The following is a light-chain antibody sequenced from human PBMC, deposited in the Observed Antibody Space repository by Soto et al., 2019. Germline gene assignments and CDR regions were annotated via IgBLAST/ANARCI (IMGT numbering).Light chain of an antibody. Sequence: DIPMTQSPSTLSAAVGDTVTISCRASQHIYKWLAWYQQKPQKSPKVLIFEAAGLESGVSSRFRGSGSGTEFTLTISSLQPDDLATYYCQQYNSYPLTFGGGTKVEL. CDR3: QQYNSYPLT. CDR1: QHIYKW. J-gene: IGKJ4*01. V-gene: IGKV1-5*01. CDR2: EAA.